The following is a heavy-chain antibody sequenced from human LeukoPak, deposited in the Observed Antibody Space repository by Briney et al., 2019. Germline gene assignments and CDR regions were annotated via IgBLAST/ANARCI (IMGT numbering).Heavy chain of an antibody. J-gene: IGHJ4*02. Sequence: SVTLSLTCTVSGVSISSYYWSWIRQPPGKGLEWIGYIYYSENTNYNSSLKSRVTISEDTSKNQFSLKLTSVTAADTAVYYCAGGNFYDSRGHPYHFHFWGQGTLVSVSS. CDR3: AGGNFYDSRGHPYHFHF. D-gene: IGHD3-22*01. V-gene: IGHV4-59*01. CDR2: IYYSENT. CDR1: GVSISSYY.